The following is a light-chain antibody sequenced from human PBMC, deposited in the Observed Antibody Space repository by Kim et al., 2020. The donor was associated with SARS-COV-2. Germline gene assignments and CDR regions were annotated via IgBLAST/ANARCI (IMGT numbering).Light chain of an antibody. CDR1: KSISSY. CDR3: QQSYSTPYT. Sequence: SASVGDRVPITCRARKSISSYLYWYQKQPGTAPQLLICAAYSVQSWVPSRFSGSGSGTDFTLTISSLQPEDFASYYCQQSYSTPYTFGQGTKLEI. CDR2: AAY. J-gene: IGKJ2*01. V-gene: IGKV1-39*01.